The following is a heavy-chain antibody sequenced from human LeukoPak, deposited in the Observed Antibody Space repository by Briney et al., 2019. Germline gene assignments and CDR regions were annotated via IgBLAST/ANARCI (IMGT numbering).Heavy chain of an antibody. CDR2: IYYHGST. D-gene: IGHD3-22*01. CDR1: GGSIDSSSDY. J-gene: IGHJ5*02. V-gene: IGHV4-39*07. Sequence: PSETLSLTCFVSGGSIDSSSDYWGWIRQPPGKGLEWIGSIYYHGSTYYNPSLKSRVTISVDTSKNQFSLKLSSVTAADTAVYYCARGGAYYYEFDPWGQGTLVTVSS. CDR3: ARGGAYYYEFDP.